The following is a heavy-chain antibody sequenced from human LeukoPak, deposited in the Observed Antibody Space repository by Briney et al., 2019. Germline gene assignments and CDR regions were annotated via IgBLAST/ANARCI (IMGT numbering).Heavy chain of an antibody. CDR1: GFTFRSYG. CDR3: AKLFESGTYNNFFHY. D-gene: IGHD3-10*01. CDR2: ITATSSST. Sequence: GGSLRLSCAASGFTFRSYGMSWFRKAPGKGLDWSSAITATSSSTHDADSVQGRFTISRDNSKNTLYLQMNSLRPEDTAIYYCAKLFESGTYNNFFHYWGQGTLVTVFS. V-gene: IGHV3-23*01. J-gene: IGHJ4*02.